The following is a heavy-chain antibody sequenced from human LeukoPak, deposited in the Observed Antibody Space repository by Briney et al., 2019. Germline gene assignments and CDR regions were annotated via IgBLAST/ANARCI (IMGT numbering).Heavy chain of an antibody. D-gene: IGHD2-2*01. V-gene: IGHV3-23*01. Sequence: GGSLRLSCAASGFTFSSYAMSWVRQAPGKGLKWVSAISGSGGSTYYADSVKGRFTISRDNSKNTLYLQMNSLRAEDTAVYYCAKTDQYQLLSSFDYWGQGTLVTVSS. CDR3: AKTDQYQLLSSFDY. CDR1: GFTFSSYA. CDR2: ISGSGGST. J-gene: IGHJ4*02.